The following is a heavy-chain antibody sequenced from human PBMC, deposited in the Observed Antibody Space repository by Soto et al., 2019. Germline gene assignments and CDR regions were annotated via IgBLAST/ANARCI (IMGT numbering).Heavy chain of an antibody. Sequence: QVQLQESGPGLVKPSQTLSLTCTVSGGSISSGGYYWSWIRQHPGKGLAWIGYIYYSGSPYYNPSLKSRVTISVDTSKNQFSLKLSSVTAADTAVYYCAREGPRGNWFDPWGQGTLVTVSS. CDR3: AREGPRGNWFDP. V-gene: IGHV4-31*03. CDR1: GGSISSGGYY. CDR2: IYYSGSP. J-gene: IGHJ5*02.